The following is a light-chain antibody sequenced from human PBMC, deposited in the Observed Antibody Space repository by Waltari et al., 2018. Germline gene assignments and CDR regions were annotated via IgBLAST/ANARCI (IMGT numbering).Light chain of an antibody. J-gene: IGLJ3*02. CDR3: SAWDSSLSAWV. CDR1: SNNVGNQG. CDR2: RND. V-gene: IGLV10-54*04. Sequence: QAGLTQPPSVSKGSRQTATLTCTGHSNNVGNQGAAWLQQHQGHPPNLLSSRNDNRPPGISERFSASRSGNTASLTISGLQPEDEADYYCSAWDSSLSAWVFGGGTKLTVL.